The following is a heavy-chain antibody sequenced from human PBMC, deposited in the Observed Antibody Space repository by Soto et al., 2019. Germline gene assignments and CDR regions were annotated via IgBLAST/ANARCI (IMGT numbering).Heavy chain of an antibody. V-gene: IGHV3-9*01. CDR2: ISWNSGSI. D-gene: IGHD4-17*01. J-gene: IGHJ4*02. CDR1: GSTFDDYA. CDR3: AKDYGDSPPYFDY. Sequence: GGSLRLSCAASGSTFDDYAMHWVRQAPGKGLEWVSGISWNSGSIGYADSVKGRFTISRDNAKNSLYLQMNSLRAEDTALYYCAKDYGDSPPYFDYWGQGTLVTVSS.